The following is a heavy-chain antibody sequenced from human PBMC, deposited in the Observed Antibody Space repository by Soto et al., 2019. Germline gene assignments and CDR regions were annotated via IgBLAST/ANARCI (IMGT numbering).Heavy chain of an antibody. CDR3: AGGRRNGPLNWFDP. CDR2: IYYSGST. D-gene: IGHD2-8*01. Sequence: QVQLQESGPGLVKPSETLSLTCTVSGGSVSSGSYYWSWIRQPPGKGLGWIGYIYYSGSTNYNPSLKSRVTISVDTSKSQFSLRLSSVTAADTAVYYCAGGRRNGPLNWFDPWGQGTLVTVSS. J-gene: IGHJ5*02. CDR1: GGSVSSGSYY. V-gene: IGHV4-61*01.